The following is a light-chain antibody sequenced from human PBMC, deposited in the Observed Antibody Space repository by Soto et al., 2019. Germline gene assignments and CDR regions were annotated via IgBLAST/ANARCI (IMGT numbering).Light chain of an antibody. CDR2: GAS. Sequence: DIQMTQSPSSLSASVGDRVTITCRTSRSISTSLNWYLQKPGEAPKLLIYGASSLQSGVPSRFSGRGSGTDFALTISNLQPEDFAIYYCQQSYTLLRTFGQGTKVEIK. J-gene: IGKJ1*01. CDR3: QQSYTLLRT. V-gene: IGKV1-39*01. CDR1: RSISTS.